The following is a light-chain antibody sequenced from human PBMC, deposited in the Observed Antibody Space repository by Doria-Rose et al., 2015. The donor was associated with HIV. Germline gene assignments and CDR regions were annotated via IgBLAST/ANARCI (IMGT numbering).Light chain of an antibody. CDR3: QVWDSSRVV. J-gene: IGLJ3*02. CDR2: LDN. Sequence: NELTQPLSVSVAPGNTARIPCGGNNIGSKHVHWYQHKPGRAPVLVIYLDNDRPSGIPERFSGSNSGNTATLTISRVEAGDEADYYCQVWDSSRVVLGGGTKLT. CDR1: NIGSKH. V-gene: IGLV3-21*04.